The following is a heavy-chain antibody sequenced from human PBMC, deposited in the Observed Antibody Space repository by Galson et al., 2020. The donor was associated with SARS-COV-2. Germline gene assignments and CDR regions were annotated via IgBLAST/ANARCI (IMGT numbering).Heavy chain of an antibody. CDR3: ARDLIVGYYGMDV. D-gene: IGHD3-22*01. CDR1: GFTFSSYA. V-gene: IGHV3-30*04. CDR2: ISYDGSNK. J-gene: IGHJ6*02. Sequence: GGSLRLSCAASGFTFSSYAMHWVRQAPGKGLEWVAVISYDGSNKYYADSVKGRFTISRDNSKNTLYLQMNSLRAEDTAVYYCARDLIVGYYGMDVWGQGTTVTVSS.